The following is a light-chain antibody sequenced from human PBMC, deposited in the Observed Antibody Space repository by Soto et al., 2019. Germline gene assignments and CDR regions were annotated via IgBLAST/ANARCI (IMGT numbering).Light chain of an antibody. V-gene: IGKV3-20*01. CDR3: QQYGSSGT. Sequence: EIVISQSPVTLSMSQGERATLSCRAGDSVSNNYLAWYQQKPGQAPRLLIYGTSTRATGIPDRFSGSGSGTDFTLTISRLEPEDFAVYYCQQYGSSGTFGQGTKVDI. CDR2: GTS. CDR1: DSVSNNY. J-gene: IGKJ1*01.